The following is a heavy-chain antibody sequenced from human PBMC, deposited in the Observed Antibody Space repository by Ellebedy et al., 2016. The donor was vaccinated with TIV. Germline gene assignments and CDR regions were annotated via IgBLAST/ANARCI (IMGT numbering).Heavy chain of an antibody. D-gene: IGHD3-16*01. V-gene: IGHV3-66*01. CDR1: GFSVSSNY. Sequence: GESLKISCAASGFSVSSNYMTWVRQAPGKGLEWVSVIYSGNDTHYADYVKGRFTISRDIFKNSVFLQMDRLRAEDTALYYCVRERFPLPTWGQGTLVTVSS. CDR2: IYSGNDT. J-gene: IGHJ5*02. CDR3: VRERFPLPT.